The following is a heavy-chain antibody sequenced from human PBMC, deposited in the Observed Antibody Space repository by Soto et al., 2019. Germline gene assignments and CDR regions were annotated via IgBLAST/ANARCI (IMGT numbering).Heavy chain of an antibody. D-gene: IGHD1-7*01. J-gene: IGHJ5*02. V-gene: IGHV3-33*01. CDR1: GFTFSDYG. CDR2: IWYDGSNK. CDR3: ARDRAAGTTSLFDP. Sequence: GGSLRLSCAASGFTFSDYGMHWVRQAPGKGLEWVAVIWYDGSNKYYADSVKGRFTISRDNFKTTLYLQMNSLRAEDTAVYYCARDRAAGTTSLFDPWGQGT.